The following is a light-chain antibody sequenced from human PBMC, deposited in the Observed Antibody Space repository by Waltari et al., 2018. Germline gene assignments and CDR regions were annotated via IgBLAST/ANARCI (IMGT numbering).Light chain of an antibody. J-gene: IGKJ4*01. CDR2: WAF. CDR1: QSLLSNADNKNY. CDR3: QQHYSTPLT. Sequence: DIVMTQSPDSLAVSLGERATIKCKSSQSLLSNADNKNYLAWFQQKPGQPPKLLIYWAFIRESGVPDRFSGGGSGTDFTLTISSLQAEDVAVYYCQQHYSTPLTFGGGTKVEIK. V-gene: IGKV4-1*01.